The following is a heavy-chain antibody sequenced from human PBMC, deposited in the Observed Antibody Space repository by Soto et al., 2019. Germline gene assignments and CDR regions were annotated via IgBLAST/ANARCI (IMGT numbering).Heavy chain of an antibody. CDR1: GLTVRSNY. V-gene: IGHV3-66*01. Sequence: EVQLVESGGGLVQPGGSLRLSCAVSGLTVRSNYMSWVRQAPGKGLEWVSIIYSGGSTYYADSVKGRFTISRDNSKNTLYLQMNSLRAEDTAVYYCAGIRPPLYWGQGTLVTVSS. D-gene: IGHD5-18*01. J-gene: IGHJ4*02. CDR2: IYSGGST. CDR3: AGIRPPLY.